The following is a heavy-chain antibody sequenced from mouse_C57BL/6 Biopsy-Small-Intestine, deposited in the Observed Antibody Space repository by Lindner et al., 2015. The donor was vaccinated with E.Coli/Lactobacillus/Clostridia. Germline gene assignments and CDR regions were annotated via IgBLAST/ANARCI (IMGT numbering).Heavy chain of an antibody. J-gene: IGHJ3*01. CDR1: GYAFSSSW. CDR3: VPQLENPFSWFAY. V-gene: IGHV1-82*01. CDR2: IYPGDGDT. D-gene: IGHD4-1*02. Sequence: VQLQESGPELVKPGASVKISCKASGYAFSSSWMNWVKQRPGKGLEWIGRIYPGDGDTNYNGKLKGKATLTADKSSSTAYMQLSSLTSEDSAVYFCVPQLENPFSWFAYWGQGTLVTVSA.